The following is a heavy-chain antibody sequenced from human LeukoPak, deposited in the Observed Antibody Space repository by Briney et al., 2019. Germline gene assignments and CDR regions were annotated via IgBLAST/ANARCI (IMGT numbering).Heavy chain of an antibody. CDR1: GYTFTSYY. V-gene: IGHV1-46*01. D-gene: IGHD3-22*01. J-gene: IGHJ4*02. CDR3: AREGALYYYDSSGYYYV. CDR2: INPSGGST. Sequence: ASVKVSCKASGYTFTSYYMHWVRQAPGQGLEWMGIINPSGGSTSYAQKFQGRVTMTRDTSTSTVYMELSSLRSEDTAVYYCAREGALYYYDSSGYYYVWGQGTLVTVSS.